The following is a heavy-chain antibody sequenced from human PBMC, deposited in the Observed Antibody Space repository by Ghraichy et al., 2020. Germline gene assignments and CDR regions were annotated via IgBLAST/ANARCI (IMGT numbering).Heavy chain of an antibody. D-gene: IGHD3-3*01. CDR1: GYSFSDYY. J-gene: IGHJ4*02. CDR2: INPNSGGT. Sequence: ASVKVSCKTSGYSFSDYYIHWVRQAPGQGPEWMGWINPNSGGTKYAQRFQGRVTMTRDASISTAYMELSSLRSDDTAVYYCARDPGYDFWSGYYNFDYWGQGNVVAVS. V-gene: IGHV1-2*02. CDR3: ARDPGYDFWSGYYNFDY.